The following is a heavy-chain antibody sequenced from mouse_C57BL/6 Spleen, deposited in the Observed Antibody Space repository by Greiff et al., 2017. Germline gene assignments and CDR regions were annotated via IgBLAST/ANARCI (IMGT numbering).Heavy chain of an antibody. CDR3: ARAPQLGRAMDY. CDR2: ISDGGSYT. CDR1: GFTFSSYA. Sequence: DVHLVESGGGLVKPGGSLKLSCAASGFTFSSYAMSWVRQTPEKRLEWVATISDGGSYTYYPDNVKGRFTISRDNAKNNLYLQMSHLKSEDTAMYYCARAPQLGRAMDYWGQGTSVTVSS. J-gene: IGHJ4*01. V-gene: IGHV5-4*01. D-gene: IGHD4-1*02.